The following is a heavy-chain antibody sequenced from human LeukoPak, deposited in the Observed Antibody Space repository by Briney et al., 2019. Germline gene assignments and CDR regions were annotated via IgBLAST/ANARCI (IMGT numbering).Heavy chain of an antibody. D-gene: IGHD6-19*01. Sequence: GGSLRLSCAASGFTFSSYAMSWVRQAPGKGLEWVSAISGSGGSTYYADSMKGRFTISRDNSKNTLYLQMNSLRAEDTAVYYCAKDESISSGWPPSFDYWGQGTLVTVSS. CDR2: ISGSGGST. CDR3: AKDESISSGWPPSFDY. V-gene: IGHV3-23*01. J-gene: IGHJ4*02. CDR1: GFTFSSYA.